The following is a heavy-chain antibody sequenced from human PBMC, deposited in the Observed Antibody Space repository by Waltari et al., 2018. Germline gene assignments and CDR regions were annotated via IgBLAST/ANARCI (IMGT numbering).Heavy chain of an antibody. V-gene: IGHV1-69*01. CDR1: GYRFTNYW. J-gene: IGHJ5*01. CDR3: ASGSPGYSSGWFDY. D-gene: IGHD6-19*01. CDR2: IIPIFGTA. Sequence: VQLVQSGAEVKKSGESLTISCKGSGYRFTNYWIGWVRQAPGQGLEWMGGIIPIFGTANYAQKFQGRVTITADESTSTAYMELSSLRSEDTAVYYCASGSPGYSSGWFDYWGQGTLVTVSS.